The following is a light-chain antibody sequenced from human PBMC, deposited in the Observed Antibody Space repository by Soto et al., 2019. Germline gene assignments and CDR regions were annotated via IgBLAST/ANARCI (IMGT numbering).Light chain of an antibody. V-gene: IGKV3-11*01. CDR1: QNIYTC. CDR3: QHRTSWPPYS. Sequence: EILLTQSPATLSLSPGERATLSCTASQNIYTCLAWYQQKPGQAPRLLIYDASKRATGIPARFSGSGSQTDFTLTISSLEPEDFGIYYCQHRTSWPPYSFGQGTRVDI. J-gene: IGKJ2*01. CDR2: DAS.